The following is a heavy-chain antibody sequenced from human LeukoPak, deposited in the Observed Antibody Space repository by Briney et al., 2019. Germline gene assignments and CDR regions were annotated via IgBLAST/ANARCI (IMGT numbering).Heavy chain of an antibody. D-gene: IGHD3-22*01. J-gene: IGHJ6*03. CDR1: GGSFSGYY. Sequence: SETLSLTCAVYGGSFSGYYWSWIRQPPGKGLEWIGEINHSGSTNYNPSLKSRVTISVDTSKNQFSLKLSSVTAADTAVYYCARGTYDSSGCIYYYYYYMDVWGKGTTVTVSS. V-gene: IGHV4-34*01. CDR2: INHSGST. CDR3: ARGTYDSSGCIYYYYYYMDV.